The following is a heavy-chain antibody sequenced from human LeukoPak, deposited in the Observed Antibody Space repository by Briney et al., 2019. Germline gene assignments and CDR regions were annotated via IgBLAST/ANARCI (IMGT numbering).Heavy chain of an antibody. Sequence: ASVKVSCKASGYTFTSYDINWVRQATGQGLEWMGWMNPNSGNTGYAQKFQGRVTMTRNTSISTAYMELSSLRSGDTAVYYCARVRYLSDYYGSGSHRGFDYWGQGTLVTVSS. CDR3: ARVRYLSDYYGSGSHRGFDY. V-gene: IGHV1-8*01. CDR2: MNPNSGNT. J-gene: IGHJ4*02. CDR1: GYTFTSYD. D-gene: IGHD3-10*01.